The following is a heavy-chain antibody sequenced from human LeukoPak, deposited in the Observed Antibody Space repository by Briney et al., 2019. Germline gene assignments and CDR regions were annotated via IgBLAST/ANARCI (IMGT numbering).Heavy chain of an antibody. V-gene: IGHV4-4*07. D-gene: IGHD3-9*01. CDR2: IYTSGST. CDR3: ARAPRTLRYFDWLNAYYFDY. Sequence: SETLSLTCTVSGGSISSYYWSWIRQPAGKGLEWIGRIYTSGSTNYNPSLKSRVTMSVDTSKNQFSLKLSSVTAADTAVYYCARAPRTLRYFDWLNAYYFDYWGQGTLVTVSS. J-gene: IGHJ4*02. CDR1: GGSISSYY.